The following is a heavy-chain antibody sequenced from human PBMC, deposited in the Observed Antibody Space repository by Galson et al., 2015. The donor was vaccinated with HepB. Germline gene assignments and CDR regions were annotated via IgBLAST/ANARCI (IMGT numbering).Heavy chain of an antibody. V-gene: IGHV3-15*01. D-gene: IGHD2-2*02. CDR2: IKSKTDGATT. CDR1: GFTFGDCA. Sequence: SLRLSCAVSGFTFGDCAISWFRQAPGKGLEWVARIKSKTDGATTDYAAPVKGRFTISRDDSKNTLFLQMNSLNTEDTAVYYCTTVGRFCISSSCYTGHLQQWGQGTLVTVSP. CDR3: TTVGRFCISSSCYTGHLQQ. J-gene: IGHJ1*01.